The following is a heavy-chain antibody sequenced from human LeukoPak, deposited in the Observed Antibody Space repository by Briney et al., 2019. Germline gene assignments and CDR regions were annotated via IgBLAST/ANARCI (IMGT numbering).Heavy chain of an antibody. J-gene: IGHJ4*02. CDR3: AKDRYSSSWYYFDY. Sequence: GGSLRLSCAASGFTFSSYGMHWVRQAPGKGLEWVAFIRCDGSNKYYADSVKGRFTISRDNSKNTLYLQMNSLRAEDTAVYYCAKDRYSSSWYYFDYWGQGTLVTVSS. V-gene: IGHV3-30*02. D-gene: IGHD6-13*01. CDR2: IRCDGSNK. CDR1: GFTFSSYG.